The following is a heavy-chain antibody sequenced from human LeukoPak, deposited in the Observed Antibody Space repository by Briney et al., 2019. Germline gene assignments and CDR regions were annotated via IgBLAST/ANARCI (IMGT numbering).Heavy chain of an antibody. V-gene: IGHV3-74*01. CDR3: ARGGYYSNTPLDF. D-gene: IGHD4-11*01. Sequence: GGSLRLSCAASGFTFSGYWMHWVRQAPGKGLVWVSRINSDGSSTSYADSVKGRFTISRDNAKNTLDLQMNSLRAEDTAVYYCARGGYYSNTPLDFWGQGTLVTVSS. CDR1: GFTFSGYW. CDR2: INSDGSST. J-gene: IGHJ4*02.